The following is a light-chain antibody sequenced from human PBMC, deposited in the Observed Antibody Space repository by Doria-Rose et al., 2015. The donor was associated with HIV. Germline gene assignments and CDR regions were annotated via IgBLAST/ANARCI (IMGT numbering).Light chain of an antibody. Sequence: DIGETQSPSPLSASGGDRVTVTCRARQVISSDLPRCQQKPGKIPKLLIYAASTLQSGVPSRFSGSGSGTDFTLTITSLQPEDVATYYCQKYDSAPRTLGQGTKVEIK. V-gene: IGKV1-27*01. J-gene: IGKJ1*01. CDR3: QKYDSAPRT. CDR1: QVISSD. CDR2: AAS.